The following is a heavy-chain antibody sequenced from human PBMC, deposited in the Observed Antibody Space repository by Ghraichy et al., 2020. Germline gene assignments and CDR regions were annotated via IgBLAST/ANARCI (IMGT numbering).Heavy chain of an antibody. J-gene: IGHJ6*02. D-gene: IGHD3-22*01. Sequence: SQTLSLTCAVYGGSFSGYYWSWIRQPPGKGLEWIGEINHSGSTNYNPSLKSRVTISVDTSKNQFSLKLSCVTAADTAVYYCARGPRPGGYYDSIRYYYGMDVWGQGTTVTVSS. V-gene: IGHV4-34*01. CDR2: INHSGST. CDR3: ARGPRPGGYYDSIRYYYGMDV. CDR1: GGSFSGYY.